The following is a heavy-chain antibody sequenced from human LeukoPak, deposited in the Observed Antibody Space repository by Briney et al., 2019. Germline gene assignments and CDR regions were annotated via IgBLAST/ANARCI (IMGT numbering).Heavy chain of an antibody. J-gene: IGHJ4*02. V-gene: IGHV4-39*07. CDR2: IYYSGSA. D-gene: IGHD3-10*01. Sequence: SETLSLTCTVSGGSISSITDYWGWVRHSPGKGLEWIGSIYYSGSASYNPSLKSRVTMSIDTSKNQFSLKLSSVTAADTAIYYCARDAKYYYGSRTYFFFEYWGQGTLLTVSS. CDR1: GGSISSITDY. CDR3: ARDAKYYYGSRTYFFFEY.